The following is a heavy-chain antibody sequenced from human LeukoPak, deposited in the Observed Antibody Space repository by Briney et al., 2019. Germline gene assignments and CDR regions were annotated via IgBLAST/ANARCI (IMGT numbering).Heavy chain of an antibody. V-gene: IGHV1-8*01. Sequence: ASVTVSCKASGYTFTSYDINWVRRTGQGLEWMGWMSPNSGNTGYAQKFQGRVTMTRDTSISTAYMGLSSLRSEDTAVYSCARGPPNWGFDYWGQGTLVTVSS. CDR3: ARGPPNWGFDY. CDR2: MSPNSGNT. D-gene: IGHD7-27*01. J-gene: IGHJ4*02. CDR1: GYTFTSYD.